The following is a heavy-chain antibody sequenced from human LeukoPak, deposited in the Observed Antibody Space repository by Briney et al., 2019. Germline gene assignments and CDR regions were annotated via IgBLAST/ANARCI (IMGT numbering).Heavy chain of an antibody. D-gene: IGHD6-13*01. Sequence: SETLSLTCTVSGGSVSSASYYWSWIRQPPGKGLEWIGYIYYSGSTNYNPSLKSRVTISVDTSKNQFSLKLSSVTAADTAVYYCARGRQQLALRARVYYYYGMDVWGQGTTVTVSS. J-gene: IGHJ6*02. V-gene: IGHV4-61*01. CDR1: GGSVSSASYY. CDR3: ARGRQQLALRARVYYYYGMDV. CDR2: IYYSGST.